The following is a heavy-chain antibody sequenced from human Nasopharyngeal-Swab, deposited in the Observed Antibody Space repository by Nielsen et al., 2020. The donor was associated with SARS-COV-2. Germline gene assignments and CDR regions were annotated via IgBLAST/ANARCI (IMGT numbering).Heavy chain of an antibody. J-gene: IGHJ4*02. CDR3: AKDLSQGITGTVPFDY. D-gene: IGHD1-20*01. Sequence: GESLKISCAASGFTFSSYDMSWVRQAPGKGLEWVSAISGSGGSTYYADSVKGRFTISRDNSKNTLYLQMNSLRAEDTAVYYCAKDLSQGITGTVPFDYWGQGTLVTVSS. V-gene: IGHV3-23*01. CDR1: GFTFSSYD. CDR2: ISGSGGST.